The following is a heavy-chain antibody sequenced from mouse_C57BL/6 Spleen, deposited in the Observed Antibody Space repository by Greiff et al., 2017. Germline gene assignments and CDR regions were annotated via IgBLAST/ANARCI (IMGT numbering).Heavy chain of an antibody. Sequence: EVKLQESGGGLVKPGGSLKLSCAASGFTFSDYGMHWVRQAPEKGLEWVAYISSGSSTIYYADTVKGRFTISRDNAKNTLFLQMTSLRSEDTAMYYCARNWVWYYAMDYWGQGTSVTVSS. V-gene: IGHV5-17*01. D-gene: IGHD4-1*01. CDR1: GFTFSDYG. CDR3: ARNWVWYYAMDY. CDR2: ISSGSSTI. J-gene: IGHJ4*01.